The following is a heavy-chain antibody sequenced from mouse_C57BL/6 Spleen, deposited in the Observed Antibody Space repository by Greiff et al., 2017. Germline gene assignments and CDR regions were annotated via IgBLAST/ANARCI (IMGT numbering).Heavy chain of an antibody. D-gene: IGHD3-2*02. CDR3: ARRGTQAAWFAY. J-gene: IGHJ3*01. CDR2: IYPGDGDT. CDR1: GYAFSSSW. Sequence: VHLVESGPELVKPGASVKISCKASGYAFSSSWMNWVKQRPGKGLEWIGRIYPGDGDTNYNGKFKGKATLTADKSSSTAYMQLSSLTSEDSAVYFCARRGTQAAWFAYWGQGTLVTVSA. V-gene: IGHV1-82*01.